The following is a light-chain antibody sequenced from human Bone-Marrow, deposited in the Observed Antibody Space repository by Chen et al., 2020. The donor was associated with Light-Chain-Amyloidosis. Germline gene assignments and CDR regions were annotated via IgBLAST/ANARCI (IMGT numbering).Light chain of an antibody. CDR1: NIGGAA. CDR2: DDR. J-gene: IGLJ1*01. CDR3: QVWDSSLNHV. Sequence: SYVLTQPPSVSVAPGQTARITCEGDNIGGAAVHWYQHKPGQAPVLVVYDDRDRPSGIPERFSGSNSGNTATLTISRVEAGDEADYFCQVWDSSLNHVFGTGTKVSVL. V-gene: IGLV3-21*02.